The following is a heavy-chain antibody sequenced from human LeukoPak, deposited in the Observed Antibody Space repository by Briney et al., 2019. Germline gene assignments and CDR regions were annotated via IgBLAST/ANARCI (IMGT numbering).Heavy chain of an antibody. CDR3: ARGGYGDYPWFDP. V-gene: IGHV1-46*01. J-gene: IGHJ5*02. CDR2: INPSGGST. D-gene: IGHD4-17*01. Sequence: ASVRVSCKASGYTFTSSYMHWVRRAPGQGLEWMGIINPSGGSTSYAQKFQGRVTMTRDTSTSTVYMELSSLRSEDTAVYYCARGGYGDYPWFDPWGQGTLVTVS. CDR1: GYTFTSSY.